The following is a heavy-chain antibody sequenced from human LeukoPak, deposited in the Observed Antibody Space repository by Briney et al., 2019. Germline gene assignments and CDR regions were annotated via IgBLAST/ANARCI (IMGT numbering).Heavy chain of an antibody. CDR1: GDSVTTYY. Sequence: SETLSLTCTVSGDSVTTYYWSWIGQPPGKGLEWLGYVYYSGSATYNPSLKSRVTISVDTSKNQFSLRLSSVTAADTAVYYCARDGSNWSNDYYHGVDVWGQGTTVTVSS. V-gene: IGHV4-59*02. D-gene: IGHD4-11*01. J-gene: IGHJ6*02. CDR3: ARDGSNWSNDYYHGVDV. CDR2: VYYSGSA.